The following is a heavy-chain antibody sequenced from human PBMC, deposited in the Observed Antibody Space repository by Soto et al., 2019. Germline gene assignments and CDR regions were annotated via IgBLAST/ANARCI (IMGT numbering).Heavy chain of an antibody. J-gene: IGHJ4*02. V-gene: IGHV1-8*01. CDR1: GYTFITYD. CDR2: MNPSNGNA. D-gene: IGHD6-25*01. Sequence: WASVKVSCKASGYTFITYDINWVRQATGQGLEWMGWMNPSNGNAGYAQKFQGRLTMTRNTSISTAYMELSSLRSDDTAVYFCARRKERSGPNYLDSWGQGSLVTVSS. CDR3: ARRKERSGPNYLDS.